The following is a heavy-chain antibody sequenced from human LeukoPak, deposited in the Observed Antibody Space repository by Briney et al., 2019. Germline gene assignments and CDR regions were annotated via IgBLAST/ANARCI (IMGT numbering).Heavy chain of an antibody. CDR3: ARGDTVTLGHDY. D-gene: IGHD4-17*01. V-gene: IGHV4-59*01. Sequence: SQSLSLTCTVSGGSISSYYCGCVRHPPRGGLGWIGYIYYIGSTNSNPSLKSRVTISVDTSKNQFSLKVSSVTAADTAVYHCARGDTVTLGHDYWGQGTLVTVSS. J-gene: IGHJ4*02. CDR2: IYYIGST. CDR1: GGSISSYY.